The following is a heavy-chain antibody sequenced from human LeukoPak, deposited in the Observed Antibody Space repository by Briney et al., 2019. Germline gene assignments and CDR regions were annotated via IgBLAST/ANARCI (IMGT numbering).Heavy chain of an antibody. Sequence: ASVKVSCKASGYTFTGYYIHWVRQAPGQGLEWMGWMNPNTADTNYAQRFQGRVTMTRDMSISTAYMELGSLRSDDTAIFYCARSSGDSSLDYWGQGTLVTVSS. CDR1: GYTFTGYY. J-gene: IGHJ4*02. CDR3: ARSSGDSSLDY. CDR2: MNPNTADT. V-gene: IGHV1-2*02. D-gene: IGHD2-15*01.